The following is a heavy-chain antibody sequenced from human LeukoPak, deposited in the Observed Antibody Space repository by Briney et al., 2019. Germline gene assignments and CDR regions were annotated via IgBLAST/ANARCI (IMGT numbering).Heavy chain of an antibody. J-gene: IGHJ3*02. Sequence: SETLSLTCTVSGGSISSYYWSWIRQPPGKGLEWIGYIYYSGSTRYNPSLKSRVTISVDTSKNQFSLKLSSVTAADTAVYYCARHYYGSGSYGKDAFDIWGQGTMVTVSS. V-gene: IGHV4-59*08. D-gene: IGHD3-10*01. CDR1: GGSISSYY. CDR3: ARHYYGSGSYGKDAFDI. CDR2: IYYSGST.